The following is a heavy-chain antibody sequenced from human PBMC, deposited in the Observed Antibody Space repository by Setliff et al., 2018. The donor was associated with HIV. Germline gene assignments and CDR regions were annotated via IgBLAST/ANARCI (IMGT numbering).Heavy chain of an antibody. V-gene: IGHV3-23*01. D-gene: IGHD1-26*01. CDR1: GFTFSNYA. J-gene: IGHJ4*02. CDR2: VGAVGAPT. CDR3: AKIMWDTGNYHSFVGH. Sequence: GGSLRLSCAASGFTFSNYAMGWVRQAPGKGLEWVSTVGAVGAPTHYAESVKGRFTISKDNSKNTLYLQMNSLRAEDAAVYYCAKIMWDTGNYHSFVGHWGQGTLVTVSS.